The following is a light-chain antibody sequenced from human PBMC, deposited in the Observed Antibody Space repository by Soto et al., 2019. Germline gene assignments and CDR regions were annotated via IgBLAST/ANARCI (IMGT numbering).Light chain of an antibody. V-gene: IGKV1-5*01. Sequence: DIQMTQSPSTLSGSVGDRVTISCRASQSISRWLAWYQQKPGKAPKVLIYDASSLESGVPSRFSGSGSGTEFTLTISSLQSEDFAFYYCQQYNNWPPWTFGQGTKVDI. CDR3: QQYNNWPPWT. CDR1: QSISRW. J-gene: IGKJ1*01. CDR2: DAS.